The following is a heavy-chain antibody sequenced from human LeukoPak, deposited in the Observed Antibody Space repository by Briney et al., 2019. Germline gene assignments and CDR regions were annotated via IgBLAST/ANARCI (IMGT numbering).Heavy chain of an antibody. D-gene: IGHD3-10*01. J-gene: IGHJ4*02. Sequence: GGSLRLSCAASGFTFSSYSMNWVRQAPGKGLEWVSSISSSSSYIYYADSVKVRFTISRDNAKNSLYLKMNSLRADDTAVYYCAREQLWFGESAFDYWGQGTLVTVSS. CDR2: ISSSSSYI. CDR1: GFTFSSYS. CDR3: AREQLWFGESAFDY. V-gene: IGHV3-21*01.